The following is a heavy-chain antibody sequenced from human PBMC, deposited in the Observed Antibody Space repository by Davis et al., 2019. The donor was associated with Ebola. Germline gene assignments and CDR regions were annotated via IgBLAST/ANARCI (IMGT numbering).Heavy chain of an antibody. D-gene: IGHD3-9*01. V-gene: IGHV1-2*02. CDR1: GYTFTDYY. Sequence: AASVKVSCKASGYTFTDYYIHWVRQAPGQGLEWMGWINPDSGGINYAQKFQGRVTMTRDTSISTAYMELSRLRSDDTAVYYCARYYDTSTGSYDYWGQGTLVTVSS. CDR2: INPDSGGI. CDR3: ARYYDTSTGSYDY. J-gene: IGHJ4*02.